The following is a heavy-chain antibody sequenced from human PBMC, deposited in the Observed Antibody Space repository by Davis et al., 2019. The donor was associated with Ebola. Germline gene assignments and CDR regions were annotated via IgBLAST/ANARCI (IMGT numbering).Heavy chain of an antibody. CDR3: ASQGRYDSARAPFDY. CDR1: GGSISSSSYY. V-gene: IGHV4-39*07. D-gene: IGHD3-22*01. Sequence: MPSETLSLTCTVSGGSISSSSYYWGWIRQPPGKGLEWIGSIYYSGSTYYNPSLKSRVTISVDTSKNQFSLKLNSVTAADTATYYCASQGRYDSARAPFDYWGQGALVTVSS. CDR2: IYYSGST. J-gene: IGHJ4*02.